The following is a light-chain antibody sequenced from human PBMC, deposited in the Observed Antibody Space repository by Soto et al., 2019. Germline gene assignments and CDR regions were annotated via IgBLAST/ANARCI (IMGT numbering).Light chain of an antibody. J-gene: IGKJ1*01. CDR3: QQYYSYPRT. CDR2: GAS. Sequence: EIVMVQSPATVSVSPGERATLSCRASQSIRNKLAWYQQRPGQAPTLVIYGASTRATGVPAGFRGGGSGTDFTLTISCLQSEDFATYYCQQYYSYPRTFGQGTKVDIK. CDR1: QSIRNK. V-gene: IGKV3-15*01.